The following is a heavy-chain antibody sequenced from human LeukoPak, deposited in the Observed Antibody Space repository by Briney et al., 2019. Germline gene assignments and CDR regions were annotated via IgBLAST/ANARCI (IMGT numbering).Heavy chain of an antibody. CDR2: INEDGSEK. Sequence: GGSLRLSCAASGFTFSSAWMTWVRQAPGKGLEWVANINEDGSEKYYVDSVKGRFTISRDNAKNSLYLQMNSLRAEDTAVYYCERLRGGNYWGQGTLVTVSS. CDR1: GFTFSSAW. J-gene: IGHJ4*02. D-gene: IGHD3-16*01. CDR3: ERLRGGNY. V-gene: IGHV3-7*01.